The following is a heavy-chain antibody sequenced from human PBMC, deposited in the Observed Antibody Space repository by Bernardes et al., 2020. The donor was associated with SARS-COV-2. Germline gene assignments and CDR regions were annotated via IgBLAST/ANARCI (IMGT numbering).Heavy chain of an antibody. J-gene: IGHJ4*02. Sequence: SETLSLTCTVSGGSISSSRYYWGWIRQTPGKGLEWLGTVYYSGTVYYNPSLRGRLTISVDTSQNQFSLKLRSVTAADTAIYYCARSVGATSSTDFWGQGTLVTVSS. CDR3: ARSVGATSSTDF. V-gene: IGHV4-39*01. CDR1: GGSISSSRYY. CDR2: VYYSGTV. D-gene: IGHD1-26*01.